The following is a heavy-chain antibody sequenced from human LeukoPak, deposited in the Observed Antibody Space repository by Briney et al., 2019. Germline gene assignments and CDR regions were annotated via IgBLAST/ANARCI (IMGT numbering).Heavy chain of an antibody. J-gene: IGHJ4*02. Sequence: SETLSLTCTVSGGSISSYYWSWIRQPPGKGLEWIGYIYYSGSTNYNPSLKSRVTISVDTSKNQFSLKLSSVTAAGTAVYYCARCGWYEPYFDYWGQGTLVTVSS. CDR3: ARCGWYEPYFDY. CDR2: IYYSGST. V-gene: IGHV4-59*01. D-gene: IGHD6-19*01. CDR1: GGSISSYY.